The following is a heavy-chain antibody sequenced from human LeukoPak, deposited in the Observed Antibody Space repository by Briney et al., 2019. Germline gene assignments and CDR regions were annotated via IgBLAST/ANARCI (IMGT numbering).Heavy chain of an antibody. J-gene: IGHJ3*02. D-gene: IGHD3-22*01. V-gene: IGHV4-34*01. Sequence: SETLSLTCAVYGGSFSGYYWSWIRQPPGKGLEWIGEINHSGSTNYNPSLKSRVTISVDTSKNQFSLKLSSVTAEDTAVYYCARVSSGYSFGDAFDIWGQGTMVTVSS. CDR1: GGSFSGYY. CDR3: ARVSSGYSFGDAFDI. CDR2: INHSGST.